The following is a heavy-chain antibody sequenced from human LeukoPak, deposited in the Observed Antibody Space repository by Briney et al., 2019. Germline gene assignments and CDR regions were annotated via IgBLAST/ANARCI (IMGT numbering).Heavy chain of an antibody. CDR3: ARAPDLVIVVVYDAFDI. V-gene: IGHV5-51*01. J-gene: IGHJ3*02. CDR2: IYPGDSDT. CDR1: GYSLTSYW. D-gene: IGHD2-2*01. Sequence: GESLKISCKGSGYSLTSYWIGWVRQMPGKGLEWMGIIYPGDSDTRYSPSFQGQVTISADKSISTAYLQWSSLKASDTAMYYCARAPDLVIVVVYDAFDIWGQGTMVTVSS.